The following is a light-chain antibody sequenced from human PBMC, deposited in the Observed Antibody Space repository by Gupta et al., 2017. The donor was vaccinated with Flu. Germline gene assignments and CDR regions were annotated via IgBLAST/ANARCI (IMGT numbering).Light chain of an antibody. J-gene: IGLJ3*02. CDR3: SSYAGSNNWV. Sequence: SVTISCTGTSSDVGGYNYVSWYQQYPGKAPNLMIYEVTKRPSGVPDRFSGSKSGNTASLTVSGLQAEDEADYYCSSYAGSNNWVFGGGTKLTVL. V-gene: IGLV2-8*01. CDR1: SSDVGGYNY. CDR2: EVT.